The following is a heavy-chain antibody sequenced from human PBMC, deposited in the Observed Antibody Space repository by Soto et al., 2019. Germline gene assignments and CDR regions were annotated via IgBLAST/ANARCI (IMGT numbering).Heavy chain of an antibody. CDR3: ERGEMYYLRGWFDP. D-gene: IGHD3-10*01. V-gene: IGHV4-31*03. CDR2: IYYSGST. Sequence: LSLTCTVSGGSISSGGYYWSWIRQHPGKGLEWIGYIYYSGSTYYNPSLKSRVTISVDTSKNQFSLKLSSVNAADTAVYYCERGEMYYLRGWFDPWGQGTLVNV. J-gene: IGHJ5*02. CDR1: GGSISSGGYY.